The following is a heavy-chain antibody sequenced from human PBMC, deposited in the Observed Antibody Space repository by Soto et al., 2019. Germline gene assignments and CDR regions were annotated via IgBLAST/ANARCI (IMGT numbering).Heavy chain of an antibody. V-gene: IGHV3-73*01. J-gene: IGHJ4*02. Sequence: EVQLVESGGGLVQPGGSLKLSCAASGFTFSGSAMHWVRQASGKGLEWVGRIRSKANSYATAYAASVKGRFTISRDDSKNTAYLQMNSLKTEDTAVYYCTRLGRLGTAVDYWGLGTLVTVSS. CDR3: TRLGRLGTAVDY. CDR2: IRSKANSYAT. D-gene: IGHD1-1*01. CDR1: GFTFSGSA.